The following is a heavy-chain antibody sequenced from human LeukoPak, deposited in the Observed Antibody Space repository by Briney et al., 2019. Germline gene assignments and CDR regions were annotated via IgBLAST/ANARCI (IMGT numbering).Heavy chain of an antibody. CDR1: GFTFSSYA. Sequence: GRSLRLSCAASGFTFSSYAMHWVRQAPGKGLEWVAVISYDGSNKYYADSVKGRFTISRDNSKNTLYLQMNSLRAEDTAVYYCARDLGTSIRGGAFDIWGQGTMVTVSS. V-gene: IGHV3-30-3*01. CDR3: ARDLGTSIRGGAFDI. D-gene: IGHD3-10*01. CDR2: ISYDGSNK. J-gene: IGHJ3*02.